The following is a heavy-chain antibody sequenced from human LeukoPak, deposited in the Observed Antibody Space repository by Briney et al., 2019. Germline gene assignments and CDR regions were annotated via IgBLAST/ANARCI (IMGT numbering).Heavy chain of an antibody. CDR1: GGSISSYY. J-gene: IGHJ4*02. Sequence: SETLSLTCTVSGGSISSYYWSWIRQPPGKGLEWIGYIYYSGSTNYNPSLKSRVTISVDTSKNQFSLKLISVTAADTAVYYCARHSDGDRYYFDYWGQGTLVTVSS. CDR2: IYYSGST. CDR3: ARHSDGDRYYFDY. D-gene: IGHD4-17*01. V-gene: IGHV4-59*08.